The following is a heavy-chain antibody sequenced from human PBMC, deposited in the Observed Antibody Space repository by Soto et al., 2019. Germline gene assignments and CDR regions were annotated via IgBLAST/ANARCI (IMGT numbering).Heavy chain of an antibody. CDR3: ARDRPYYYDSSGYYYPFDY. D-gene: IGHD3-22*01. CDR2: ISASGGTT. J-gene: IGHJ4*02. Sequence: PGGSLRLSCAASGFTFSSHAMSWVRQAPGKGLEWVSSISASGGTTNYADSVKGRFTISRDNSKNTLYLQMNSLRAEDTAVYYCARDRPYYYDSSGYYYPFDYWGQGTLVTVSS. V-gene: IGHV3-23*01. CDR1: GFTFSSHA.